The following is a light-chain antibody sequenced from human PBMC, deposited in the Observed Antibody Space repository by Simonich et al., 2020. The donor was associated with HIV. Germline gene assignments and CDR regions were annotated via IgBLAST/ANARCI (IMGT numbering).Light chain of an antibody. Sequence: DVVMTQTPLSLSVTPGQPASISCKSSQSLLNSDGTTYLSWYLQKPGQSPQLLIYEGSNRFSGVPDRFSGSGSGTDFTLKISRVEAEDVGVYYCLQSIQLPRTFGPGTKVDIK. CDR2: EGS. CDR3: LQSIQLPRT. J-gene: IGKJ3*01. V-gene: IGKV2D-29*02. CDR1: QSLLNSDGTTY.